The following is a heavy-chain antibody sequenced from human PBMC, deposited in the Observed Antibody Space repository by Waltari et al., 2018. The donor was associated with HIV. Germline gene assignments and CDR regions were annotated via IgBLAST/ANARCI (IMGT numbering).Heavy chain of an antibody. CDR1: GYPLTSYA. Sequence: QVQLVQSGAEVKKPGAPVKVSCKASGYPLTSYAMHWVRQAPGQRLEWMGWINAGNGNTKYSQKFQGRVTITRDTSASTAYMELSSLRSEDTAVYYCARDLVSTAGTNYWGQGALVTVSS. CDR3: ARDLVSTAGTNY. J-gene: IGHJ4*02. V-gene: IGHV1-3*01. CDR2: INAGNGNT. D-gene: IGHD6-19*01.